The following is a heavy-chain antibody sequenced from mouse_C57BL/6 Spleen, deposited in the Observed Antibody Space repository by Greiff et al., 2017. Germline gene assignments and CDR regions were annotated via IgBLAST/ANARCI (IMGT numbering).Heavy chain of an antibody. D-gene: IGHD1-1*01. CDR1: GYAFSSSW. V-gene: IGHV1-82*01. CDR3: ARKASTVGYFDV. J-gene: IGHJ1*03. Sequence: VKLKQSGPELVKPGASVKISCKASGYAFSSSWMNWVKQRPGKGLEWIGRIYPGDGDTNYNGKFKGKATLTADKSSSTAYMQLSSLTSEDSAVYFCARKASTVGYFDVWGTGTTVTVSS. CDR2: IYPGDGDT.